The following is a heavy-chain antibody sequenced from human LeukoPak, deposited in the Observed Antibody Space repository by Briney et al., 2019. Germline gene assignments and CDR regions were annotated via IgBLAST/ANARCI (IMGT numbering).Heavy chain of an antibody. V-gene: IGHV4-39*07. D-gene: IGHD3-16*02. Sequence: SETLSLTCTVSGGSISSSDYYWGWIRQPPGKALEWIGSISYSGSTNSNPSLKSRVTISVDTSKNQFSLKMSSVTAADTAVYYCARDVRKYAWGSYRYNWFDPWGQGTLVTVSS. J-gene: IGHJ5*02. CDR1: GGSISSSDYY. CDR2: ISYSGST. CDR3: ARDVRKYAWGSYRYNWFDP.